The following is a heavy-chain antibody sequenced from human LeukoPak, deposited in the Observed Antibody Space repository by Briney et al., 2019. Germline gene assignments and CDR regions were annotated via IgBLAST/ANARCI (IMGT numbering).Heavy chain of an antibody. D-gene: IGHD3/OR15-3a*01. CDR2: ISSSGTTI. V-gene: IGHV3-48*03. CDR1: GINFSDSE. Sequence: GGSLRLSCAASGINFSDSEMNWVRQAPGKGLEWVSYISSSGTTIYYADSVKGRFSISRDNAKNSLYLQMNSLRAEDTAVYYCARGVPTGYYTSCYDYWGQGTLVTVSS. CDR3: ARGVPTGYYTSCYDY. J-gene: IGHJ4*02.